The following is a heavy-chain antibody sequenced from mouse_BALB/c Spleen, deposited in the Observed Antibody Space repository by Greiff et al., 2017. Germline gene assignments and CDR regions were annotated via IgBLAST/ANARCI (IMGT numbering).Heavy chain of an antibody. CDR2: ISNLAHSI. J-gene: IGHJ2*01. D-gene: IGHD2-14*01. CDR3: AREEGTSYFDY. V-gene: IGHV5-15*02. Sequence: EVKLMESGGGLVQPGGSRKLSCAASGFTFSDYGMAWVRQAPGKGPEWVAFISNLAHSIYYADTVTGRFTISRENAKNTLYLEMSSLRSEDTAMYYCAREEGTSYFDYWGQGTTLTVSS. CDR1: GFTFSDYG.